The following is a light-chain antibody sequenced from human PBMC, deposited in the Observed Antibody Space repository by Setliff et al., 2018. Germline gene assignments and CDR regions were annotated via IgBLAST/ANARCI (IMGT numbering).Light chain of an antibody. J-gene: IGKJ1*01. CDR2: AVS. CDR3: QQYSSSRT. CDR1: QSVSRTY. V-gene: IGKV3-20*01. Sequence: EIVLTQSPGTLSLSPGDRATLSCRASQSVSRTYLAWYQQKPGQAPRLLIYAVSSRATGIPDRFSGSGSGTDFTLTISRLEPEDFAVYYCQQYSSSRTFGQGTKV.